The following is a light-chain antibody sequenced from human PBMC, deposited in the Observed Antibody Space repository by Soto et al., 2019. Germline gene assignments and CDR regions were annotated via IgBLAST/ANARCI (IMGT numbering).Light chain of an antibody. J-gene: IGKJ1*01. CDR3: QQYNNWPPT. Sequence: EIVMTQSPATLSVSPGERATLSCRASQSVSTNLAWYQQKPGQAPRLLIYGFSSTRAPGIPARFSASGSGTDFTLTISSLQSEDFALYYCQQYNNWPPTFGQGTKVEIK. CDR1: QSVSTN. CDR2: GFSS. V-gene: IGKV3-15*01.